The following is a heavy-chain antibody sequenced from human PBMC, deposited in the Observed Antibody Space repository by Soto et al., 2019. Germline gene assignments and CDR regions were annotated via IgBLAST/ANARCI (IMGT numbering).Heavy chain of an antibody. J-gene: IGHJ3*02. CDR2: IYHSGST. V-gene: IGHV4-30-2*01. CDR3: ARDRYYYDSSGYSAAAFDI. CDR1: GGSISSGGYS. Sequence: SETLSLTCAVSGGSISSGGYSWGWIRQPPGKGLEWIGYIYHSGSTYYNPSLKSRVTISVDRSKNQFSLKLSSVTAADTAGYYCARDRYYYDSSGYSAAAFDIWGQGTMVTVSS. D-gene: IGHD3-22*01.